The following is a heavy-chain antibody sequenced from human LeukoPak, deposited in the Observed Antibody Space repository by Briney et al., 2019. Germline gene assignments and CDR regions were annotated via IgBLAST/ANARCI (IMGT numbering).Heavy chain of an antibody. CDR1: GGSFSGYY. J-gene: IGHJ4*02. CDR3: ARGRPAYFDY. CDR2: INHSGST. Sequence: NPSETLSLTCAVYGGSFSGYYWSWIRQPPGKGLEWIGEINHSGSTNYNPSLKSRVTISVDTSKNQFSLKLSSVTAADTAVYYCARGRPAYFDYWGPGTLVTVSS. V-gene: IGHV4-34*01.